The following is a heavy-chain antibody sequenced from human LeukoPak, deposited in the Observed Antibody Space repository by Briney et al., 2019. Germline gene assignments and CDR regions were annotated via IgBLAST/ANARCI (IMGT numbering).Heavy chain of an antibody. V-gene: IGHV3-48*03. J-gene: IGHJ4*02. CDR1: GFTFSSYE. CDR3: ARYHYDSSGYYYALDY. D-gene: IGHD3-22*01. CDR2: ISRSGGTI. Sequence: GGSLRLSCAASGFTFSSYEMNWVRQAPGKGLEWVSYISRSGGTIYYADSVKGRFTISRDNAKNSLYLQMNSLRAEDTAAYYCARYHYDSSGYYYALDYWGQGTLVTVSS.